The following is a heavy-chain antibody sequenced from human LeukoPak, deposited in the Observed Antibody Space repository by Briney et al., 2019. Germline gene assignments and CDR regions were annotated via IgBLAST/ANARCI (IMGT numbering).Heavy chain of an antibody. CDR2: IIPIFGTA. J-gene: IGHJ3*02. CDR1: GGTFSSYA. V-gene: IGHV1-69*01. CDR3: ATEKAYGSGIRKHAFDI. Sequence: GASVKVSCKASGGTFSSYAISWVRQAPGQGLEWMGGIIPIFGTANYAQKFQGRVTITADESTSTAYMELSSLRSEDTAVYYCATEKAYGSGIRKHAFDIWGQGTMVTVSS. D-gene: IGHD3-10*01.